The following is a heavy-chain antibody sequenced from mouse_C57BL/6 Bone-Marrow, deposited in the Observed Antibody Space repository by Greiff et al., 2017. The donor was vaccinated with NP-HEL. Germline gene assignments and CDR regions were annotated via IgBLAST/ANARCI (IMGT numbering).Heavy chain of an antibody. D-gene: IGHD1-1*01. V-gene: IGHV1-72*01. CDR3: ARGYYGSSPYWYFDV. Sequence: VQLQQPGAELVKPGASVKLSCKASGYTFTSYWMHWVKQRPGRGLEWIGRIDPNSGGTKYNEKFKSKATLTVDKPSSTAYMQLSSLTFEDSAVYYCARGYYGSSPYWYFDVWGTGTTVTVSS. CDR1: GYTFTSYW. J-gene: IGHJ1*03. CDR2: IDPNSGGT.